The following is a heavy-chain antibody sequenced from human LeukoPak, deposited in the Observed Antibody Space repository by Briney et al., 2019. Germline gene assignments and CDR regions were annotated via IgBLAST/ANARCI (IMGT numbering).Heavy chain of an antibody. CDR1: GFTFSSYA. D-gene: IGHD1-26*01. J-gene: IGHJ3*02. CDR3: AKSRDSGSYLDAFDI. CDR2: ISYDGSNK. Sequence: GGSLRLSCAASGFTFSSYAMHWVRQAPGKGLEWVAVISYDGSNKYYADSVKGRFTISRDNAKNSLYLQMNSLRAEDTALYYCAKSRDSGSYLDAFDIWGQGTMVTVSS. V-gene: IGHV3-30-3*02.